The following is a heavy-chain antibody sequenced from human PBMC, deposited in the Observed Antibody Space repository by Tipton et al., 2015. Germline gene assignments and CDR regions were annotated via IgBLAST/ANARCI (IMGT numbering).Heavy chain of an antibody. V-gene: IGHV4-59*07. CDR1: SDSISKYY. CDR3: ARARGRHGGLFDS. Sequence: TLSLTCSVSSDSISKYYWSWIRQPPGKELECIGYIQYSGSTNYNPSLKSRVTISVDTSKTQFSLKMSSVTASDTAVYYCARARGRHGGLFDSWGQGILVTVSS. CDR2: IQYSGST. J-gene: IGHJ4*02. D-gene: IGHD4-23*01.